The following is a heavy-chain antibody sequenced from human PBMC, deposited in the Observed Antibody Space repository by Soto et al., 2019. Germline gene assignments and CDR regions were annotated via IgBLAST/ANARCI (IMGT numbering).Heavy chain of an antibody. CDR1: GFTFSSYA. Sequence: PGGSLRLSCAASGFTFSSYAMHWVRQAPGKGLEWVAVISYDGSNKYYADSVKGRFTISRDNSKNTLYLQMNSLRAEDTAVYYCARDRDAYWGQGTLVTVSS. CDR2: ISYDGSNK. CDR3: ARDRDAY. V-gene: IGHV3-30-3*01. J-gene: IGHJ4*02.